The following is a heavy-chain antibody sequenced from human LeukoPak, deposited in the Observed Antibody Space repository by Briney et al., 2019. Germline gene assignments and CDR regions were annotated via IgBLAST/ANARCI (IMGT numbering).Heavy chain of an antibody. CDR1: GFTFSSYW. CDR3: ARDQGSYDY. Sequence: GGSLRLSCAAPGFTFSSYWMSWVRQAPGKGLEWVANIKRDGSEKYYVDSVKGRFTISRDNAKNSLYLQMNSLRAEDTAVYYCARDQGSYDYWGQGTLVTVSS. CDR2: IKRDGSEK. J-gene: IGHJ4*02. V-gene: IGHV3-7*05. D-gene: IGHD1-26*01.